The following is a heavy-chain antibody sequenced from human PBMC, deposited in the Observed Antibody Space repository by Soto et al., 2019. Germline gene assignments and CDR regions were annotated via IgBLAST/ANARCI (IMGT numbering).Heavy chain of an antibody. CDR2: IYHSGST. J-gene: IGHJ6*02. CDR3: ARVSGSYYYGMDV. D-gene: IGHD1-26*01. Sequence: QLQLQESGSGLVKPSQTLSLTCAVSGGSISSGGYSWSWIRQPPGKGLEWIGYIYHSGSTYYNPSLKSRVTISVDRSKDQFSLKLSSVTAADTAVYYCARVSGSYYYGMDVWGQGTTVTVSS. CDR1: GGSISSGGYS. V-gene: IGHV4-30-2*01.